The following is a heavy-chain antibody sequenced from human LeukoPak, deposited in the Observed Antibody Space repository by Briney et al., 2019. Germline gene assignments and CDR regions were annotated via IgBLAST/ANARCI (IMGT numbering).Heavy chain of an antibody. CDR1: GFIFSDYY. J-gene: IGHJ4*02. CDR3: ARAPEDFDY. Sequence: GGSLRLSCAASGFIFSDYYMTWIRQAPGKGLEWLSYMDSSGDVIYYADSVKGRFTISRDNAKNSLYLEMSSLRAEDTAVYYCARAPEDFDYWGQGTLVTVSS. V-gene: IGHV3-11*04. D-gene: IGHD2-15*01. CDR2: MDSSGDVI.